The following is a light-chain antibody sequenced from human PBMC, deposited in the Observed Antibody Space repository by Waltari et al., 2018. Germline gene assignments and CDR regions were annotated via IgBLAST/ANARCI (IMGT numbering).Light chain of an antibody. Sequence: EIVLTQSPDTLSLSPGERATLSCRARQSVSSYLAWFQQKPGQAPRLLIYDASNRATGIPARFSGSGSGTDFTLTISSLEPEDFAVYYCQQRSNWPPITFGQGTRLEIK. CDR2: DAS. J-gene: IGKJ5*01. CDR3: QQRSNWPPIT. V-gene: IGKV3-11*01. CDR1: QSVSSY.